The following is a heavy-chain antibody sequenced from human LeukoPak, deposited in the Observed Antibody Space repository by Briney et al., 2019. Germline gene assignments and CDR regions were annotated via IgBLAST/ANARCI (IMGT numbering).Heavy chain of an antibody. J-gene: IGHJ4*02. D-gene: IGHD3-10*01. CDR3: AREGPVRGVIGAY. CDR1: GGTFSIYA. Sequence: GASVKVSCKASGGTFSIYAISWVRQATGQGLEWMGMISPIFGTADYAQKFQGRVTITADESTSTAYMELSSLRFEDTAVYYCAREGPVRGVIGAYWGQGTLVTVSS. V-gene: IGHV1-69*13. CDR2: ISPIFGTA.